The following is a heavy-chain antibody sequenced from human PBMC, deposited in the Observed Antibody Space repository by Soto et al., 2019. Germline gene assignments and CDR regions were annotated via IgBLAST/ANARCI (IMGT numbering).Heavy chain of an antibody. CDR3: ARGTEAAFYNYGMDV. V-gene: IGHV4-31*03. CDR1: GGSISGGGYY. D-gene: IGHD1-1*01. J-gene: IGHJ6*02. Sequence: QVQLQQSGPGLVKPSQTLSLTCTVSGGSISGGGYYWSWIRQHPGKGLEWIGYIYYSGSTYYNPSLKNRVIISLDTSKNQFSLKLSSVTAADTAVYYCARGTEAAFYNYGMDVWGQGTTVTVSS. CDR2: IYYSGST.